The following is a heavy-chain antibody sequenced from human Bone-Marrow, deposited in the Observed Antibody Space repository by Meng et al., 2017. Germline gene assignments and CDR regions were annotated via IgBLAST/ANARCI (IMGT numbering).Heavy chain of an antibody. J-gene: IGHJ5*02. CDR3: ARAGRLSYYYDSSGLDWFDP. D-gene: IGHD3-22*01. CDR1: GFTFSSYA. CDR2: IYHSGST. V-gene: IGHV4-38-2*01. Sequence: ESLKISCAASGFTFSSYAMSWVRQAPGKGLEWIGSIYHSGSTYYNPSLKSRVTISVDTSKNQFSLKLSSVTAADTAVYYCARAGRLSYYYDSSGLDWFDPWGQGTLVTVSS.